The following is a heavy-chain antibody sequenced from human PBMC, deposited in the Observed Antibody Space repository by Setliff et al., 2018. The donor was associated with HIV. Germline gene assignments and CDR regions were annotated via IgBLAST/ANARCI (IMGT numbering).Heavy chain of an antibody. J-gene: IGHJ4*02. Sequence: VSGGLISSYYWSWFRQPPGKGLEWIGYIYLGERIKYNSSLQSRVTISTDTSKNQFSLRLSSVTAADTAVYYCAIEYSSSLVRGDYWGQGTLVTVSS. CDR3: AIEYSSSLVRGDY. CDR2: IYLGERI. CDR1: GGLISSYY. V-gene: IGHV4-59*01. D-gene: IGHD6-6*01.